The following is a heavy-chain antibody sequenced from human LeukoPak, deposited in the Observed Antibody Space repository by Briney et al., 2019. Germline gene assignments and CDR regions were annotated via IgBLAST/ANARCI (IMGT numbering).Heavy chain of an antibody. CDR2: LWYDGSTK. D-gene: IGHD3-22*01. J-gene: IGHJ6*03. CDR3: AKGGSSGYVYYYYMDV. Sequence: PGRSLRLSCAASGFTFSSYGMHWVRQAPGKGLDWVAILWYDGSTKYYADSVEGRFTISRDNSKNTLYLQMNSLRAEDTAVYYCAKGGSSGYVYYYYMDVWGKGTTVTVSS. CDR1: GFTFSSYG. V-gene: IGHV3-33*06.